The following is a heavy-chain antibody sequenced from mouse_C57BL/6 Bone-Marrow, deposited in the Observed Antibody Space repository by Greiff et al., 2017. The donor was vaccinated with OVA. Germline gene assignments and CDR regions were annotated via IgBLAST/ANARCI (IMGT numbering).Heavy chain of an antibody. J-gene: IGHJ4*01. Sequence: QVQLQQSGAELAKPGASVKLSCKASGYTFTSYWMHWVKQRPGQGLEWIGYINPSSGYTKYNQKFKDKATLTADKSSSTAYMQLSSLTYEDSAVYDCARSRLRRLYALDYWGQGTSVTVSS. V-gene: IGHV1-7*01. D-gene: IGHD2-4*01. CDR2: INPSSGYT. CDR1: GYTFTSYW. CDR3: ARSRLRRLYALDY.